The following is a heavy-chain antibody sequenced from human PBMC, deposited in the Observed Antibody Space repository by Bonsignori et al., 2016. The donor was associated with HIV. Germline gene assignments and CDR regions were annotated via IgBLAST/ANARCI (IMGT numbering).Heavy chain of an antibody. CDR1: GFTFDDYA. CDR3: AKATISDIVPTTFDY. V-gene: IGHV3-9*01. Sequence: GGSLRLSCAASGFTFDDYAMHWVRQAPGKGLEWVSGISWNSGSIAYADSVKGRFTISRDNAKNSLYLQMNSLRAEDSALYYCAKATISDIVPTTFDYWGQGTLVTVSS. CDR2: ISWNSGSI. J-gene: IGHJ4*02. D-gene: IGHD5-12*01.